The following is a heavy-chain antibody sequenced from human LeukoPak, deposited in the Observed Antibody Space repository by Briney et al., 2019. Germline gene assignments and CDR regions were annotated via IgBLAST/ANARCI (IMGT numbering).Heavy chain of an antibody. V-gene: IGHV3-23*01. CDR3: ARAGFTFSDYFGSFFDY. Sequence: ETLSLTCAVYGGSFSGYYWSWIRQPPGKGLEWVSAINSNGGSTYYADSVKGRFTISRDNSKNTLYLQMNSLRAEDTAVYYCARAGFTFSDYFGSFFDYWGQGTLVTVSS. D-gene: IGHD3-10*01. CDR1: GGSFSGYY. CDR2: INSNGGST. J-gene: IGHJ4*02.